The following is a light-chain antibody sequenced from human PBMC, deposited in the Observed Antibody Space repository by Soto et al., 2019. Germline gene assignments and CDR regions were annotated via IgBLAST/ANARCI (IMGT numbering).Light chain of an antibody. CDR2: DVS. Sequence: QSALTQPASVSGSPGQSLTISCTGTSSDVGGYNYVSWFQQHPGKAPQLMIYDVSNRPSGVPNRFSGSKSGNTASLTISGLQTEDEAEYYCCSYTSSSTLVYVFGTGTKVTVL. V-gene: IGLV2-14*01. CDR1: SSDVGGYNY. CDR3: CSYTSSSTLVYV. J-gene: IGLJ1*01.